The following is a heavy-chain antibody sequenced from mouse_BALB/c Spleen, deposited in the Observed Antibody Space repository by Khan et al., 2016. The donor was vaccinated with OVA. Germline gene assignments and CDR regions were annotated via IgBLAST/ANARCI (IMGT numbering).Heavy chain of an antibody. CDR1: GFSLINYG. V-gene: IGHV2-2*01. D-gene: IGHD1-2*01. Sequence: VKLEESGPGLVQPSQNLSITCTVSGFSLINYGVHWVRQSPGKALEWLGVIWSGGSTDYNAAFISRLSITKDTSKSQIFFKMNSLQADDTAIYYCARNGVFHYHGYGGMDYWGQGTSVTVSS. CDR3: ARNGVFHYHGYGGMDY. CDR2: IWSGGST. J-gene: IGHJ4*01.